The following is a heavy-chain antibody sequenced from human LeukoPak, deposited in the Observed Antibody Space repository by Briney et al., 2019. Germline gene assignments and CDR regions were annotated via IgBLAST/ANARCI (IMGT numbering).Heavy chain of an antibody. Sequence: GGSLRLSCATSGFTFSSIWMSWVRQAPGKGLEWVANIKHDGSETNYVDSVKGRFTISRDNAKNSLHLQMNSLRVEDTAVYYCARNGGPHGMDVWGQGTTVTVSS. V-gene: IGHV3-7*02. CDR1: GFTFSSIW. CDR3: ARNGGPHGMDV. CDR2: IKHDGSET. D-gene: IGHD3-16*01. J-gene: IGHJ6*02.